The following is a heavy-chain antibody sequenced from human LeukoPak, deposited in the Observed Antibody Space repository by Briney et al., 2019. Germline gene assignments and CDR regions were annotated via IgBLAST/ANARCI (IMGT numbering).Heavy chain of an antibody. CDR2: ISNSAGTI. J-gene: IGHJ4*02. Sequence: GGSLRLSCVASGFSFRSYELNWARQAPGKGLEWISYISNSAGTIHYADSVKGRFTISRDNVKNSVYLQMNSLRAEDTAVYFCARGYLYGSGTYPLESGGGGTLV. D-gene: IGHD3-10*01. CDR3: ARGYLYGSGTYPLES. V-gene: IGHV3-48*03. CDR1: GFSFRSYE.